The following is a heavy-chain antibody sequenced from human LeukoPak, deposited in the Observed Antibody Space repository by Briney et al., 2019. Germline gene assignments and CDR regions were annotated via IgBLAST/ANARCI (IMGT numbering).Heavy chain of an antibody. Sequence: PGGSLSLSCAASGFTFSSYGMHWVRQAPGKGLEWVAFIRYDGSNKYYADSVKGRFTISRDNSKNTLYLQMNSLRAEDTAVYYCAKDALSPFDYWGQGTLVTVSS. V-gene: IGHV3-30*02. CDR3: AKDALSPFDY. CDR2: IRYDGSNK. J-gene: IGHJ4*02. CDR1: GFTFSSYG.